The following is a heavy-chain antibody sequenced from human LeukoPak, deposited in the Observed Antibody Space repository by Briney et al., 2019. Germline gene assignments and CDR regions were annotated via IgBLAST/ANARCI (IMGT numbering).Heavy chain of an antibody. D-gene: IGHD3-10*01. CDR1: GFTFDDYA. V-gene: IGHV3-43*02. CDR3: AKDTTPYGRSYYYMDV. CDR2: ISGGGGST. Sequence: PGGSLRLSCAASGFTFDDYAMHWVRQAPGKGLEWVSLISGGGGSTYYADSVKGRFTVSRDNSKNSLYLHMSSLRTEDTALFYCAKDTTPYGRSYYYMDVWGKGTTVTVSS. J-gene: IGHJ6*03.